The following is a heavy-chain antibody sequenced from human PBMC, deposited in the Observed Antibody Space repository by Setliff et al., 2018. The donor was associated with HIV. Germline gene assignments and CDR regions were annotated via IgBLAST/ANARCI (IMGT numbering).Heavy chain of an antibody. CDR3: ARRDPQYNYGHFDY. J-gene: IGHJ4*02. CDR2: ISQNGDT. D-gene: IGHD5-18*01. Sequence: SETLSLTCGVSGGSFSGHYWSWIRQTPGKGLEWIGEISQNGDTNYNPSLTRRVTISVDTSKNQFSLKLTSVTAADMAIFYCARRDPQYNYGHFDYWSQGTLVTVSS. CDR1: GGSFSGHY. V-gene: IGHV4-34*01.